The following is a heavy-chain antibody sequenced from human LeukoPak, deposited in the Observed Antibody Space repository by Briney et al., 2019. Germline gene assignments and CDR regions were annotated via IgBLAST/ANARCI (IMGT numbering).Heavy chain of an antibody. CDR3: ARGENNYGYYYFDY. D-gene: IGHD5-18*01. CDR2: IGSSSSYI. CDR1: GFTFSSYS. J-gene: IGHJ4*02. V-gene: IGHV3-21*01. Sequence: PGGSLRLSCAASGFTFSSYSMNWVRQAPGKGLEWVSSIGSSSSYIYYAESMKGRFTISRDNAKNSLYLQMNSLRAEDTAVYYCARGENNYGYYYFDYWGQGTLVTVSS.